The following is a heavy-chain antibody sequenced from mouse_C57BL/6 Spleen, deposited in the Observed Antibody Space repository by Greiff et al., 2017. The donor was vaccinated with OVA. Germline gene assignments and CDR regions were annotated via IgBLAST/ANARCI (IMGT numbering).Heavy chain of an antibody. Sequence: EVQVVESGPGLVKPSQSLSLTCSVTGYSITSGYYWNWIRQFPGNKLEWMGYISYDGSNNYNPSLKNRISITRDTSKNQFFLKLNSVTTEDTATYYCARGDGYYDYAMDYWGQGTSVTVSS. CDR3: ARGDGYYDYAMDY. CDR2: ISYDGSN. V-gene: IGHV3-6*01. J-gene: IGHJ4*01. CDR1: GYSITSGYY. D-gene: IGHD2-3*01.